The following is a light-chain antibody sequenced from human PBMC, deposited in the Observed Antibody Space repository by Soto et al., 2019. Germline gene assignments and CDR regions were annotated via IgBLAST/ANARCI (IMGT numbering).Light chain of an antibody. CDR2: DAS. J-gene: IGKJ1*01. V-gene: IGKV1-5*01. Sequence: DIQMTQSPSTLSASVGDRVTITCRAIQSISSWLAWYQQKPGKAPKLLIYDASSLESGVPSRFSGSGSGTEFTLTISSLQPDDFATYYCKQYNSYWTFGQGTKVEIK. CDR3: KQYNSYWT. CDR1: QSISSW.